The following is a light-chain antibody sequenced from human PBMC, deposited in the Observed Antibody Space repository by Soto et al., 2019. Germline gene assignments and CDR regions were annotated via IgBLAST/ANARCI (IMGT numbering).Light chain of an antibody. CDR1: SSDVGAYDY. CDR2: DVS. J-gene: IGLJ1*01. V-gene: IGLV2-14*03. CDR3: SSFTTSTSYV. Sequence: ALTQPASVSGSPGQSITISCTGTSSDVGAYDYVSWYQQHPGEVPKLMIFDVSDRPSGVSNRFSGSKSGNTASLTISGLQAEDEADYYCSSFTTSTSYVFGTGTKLTVL.